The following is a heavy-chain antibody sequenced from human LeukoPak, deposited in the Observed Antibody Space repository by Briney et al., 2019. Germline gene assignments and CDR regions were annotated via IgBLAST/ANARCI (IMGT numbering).Heavy chain of an antibody. CDR1: GFTFSSYG. CDR2: ISYDGSNK. V-gene: IGHV3-30*03. Sequence: PGRSLRLSCAASGFTFSSYGMHWVRQAPGKGLEWVAVISYDGSNKYYADSVKSRFTISRDNSKNTLYLQMNSLRAEDTAVYYCHSGISGSYKVDYWGQGTLVSVSS. CDR3: HSGISGSYKVDY. D-gene: IGHD1-26*01. J-gene: IGHJ4*02.